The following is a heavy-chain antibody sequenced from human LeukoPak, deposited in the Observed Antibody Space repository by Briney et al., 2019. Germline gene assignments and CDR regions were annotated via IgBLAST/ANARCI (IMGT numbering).Heavy chain of an antibody. D-gene: IGHD2-21*01. CDR1: GFTFSKYA. CDR2: ISGGGEST. V-gene: IGHV3-23*01. J-gene: IGHJ6*02. CDR3: VHCGGECYPCCGMDG. Sequence: GGSLRLSCAASGFTFSKYAMGWVRQAPGKGLEWVSVISGGGESTYYPDSVKGRFTISRDNSKNTVFLQMNSVRVEDTAVYYCVHCGGECYPCCGMDGWGQGTTVTVSS.